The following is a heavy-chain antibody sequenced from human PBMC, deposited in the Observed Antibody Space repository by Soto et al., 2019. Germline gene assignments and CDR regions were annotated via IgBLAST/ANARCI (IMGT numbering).Heavy chain of an antibody. D-gene: IGHD2-15*01. CDR1: GGSISSYY. Sequence: NPSETLSLTCTVSGGSISSYYWSWIRQPPGKGLEWIGEIFHTGSTLYNPSLKSRVTISVDKSKNQFSLRLSSVTAADTAVYYCAKDPSERNYHGMDVWGQGTTVTVSS. CDR2: IFHTGST. V-gene: IGHV4-59*12. J-gene: IGHJ6*02. CDR3: AKDPSERNYHGMDV.